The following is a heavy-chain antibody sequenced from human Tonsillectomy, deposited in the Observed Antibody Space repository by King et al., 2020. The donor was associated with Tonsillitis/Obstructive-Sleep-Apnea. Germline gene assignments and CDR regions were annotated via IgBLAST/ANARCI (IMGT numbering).Heavy chain of an antibody. Sequence: VQLMESGGGVVQPGRSLRLSCAASGFTFSYYGMHWGRQAPGKGVEWVAGISYVGTNEYVGGFVKGRFTIYRDNSKNTLYLQMNSLRAEDTAVYYCAKDTGPIAVAGEFDYWGQGTLVTVSS. CDR2: ISYVGTNE. V-gene: IGHV3-30*18. CDR3: AKDTGPIAVAGEFDY. D-gene: IGHD6-19*01. J-gene: IGHJ4*02. CDR1: GFTFSYYG.